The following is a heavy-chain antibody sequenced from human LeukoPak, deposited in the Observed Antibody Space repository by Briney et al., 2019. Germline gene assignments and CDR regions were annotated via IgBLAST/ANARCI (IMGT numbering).Heavy chain of an antibody. CDR2: IYSGGST. J-gene: IGHJ1*01. Sequence: GGSLRLSCAASGFTVSSNYMSWVRQAPGKGLEWVSVIYSGGSTYHADSVKGRFTISRDNSKNTLYLQMNSLRAEDTAVYYCARDPTGDSSPKHWGQGTLVTVSS. CDR1: GFTVSSNY. D-gene: IGHD3-22*01. V-gene: IGHV3-66*01. CDR3: ARDPTGDSSPKH.